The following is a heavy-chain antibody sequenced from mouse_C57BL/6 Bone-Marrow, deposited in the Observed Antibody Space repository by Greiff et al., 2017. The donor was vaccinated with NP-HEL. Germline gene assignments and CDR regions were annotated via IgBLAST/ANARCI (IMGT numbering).Heavy chain of an antibody. J-gene: IGHJ4*01. CDR1: GFTFSDYG. Sequence: EVQVVESGGGLVKPGGSLKLSCAASGFTFSDYGMHWVRQAPEKGLEWVAYISSGSSTIYYADTVKGRFTISRDNAKNTLFLQMTSLRSEDTAMYYCAKLTGAYAMDYWGQGTSVTVSS. D-gene: IGHD4-1*01. CDR2: ISSGSSTI. V-gene: IGHV5-17*01. CDR3: AKLTGAYAMDY.